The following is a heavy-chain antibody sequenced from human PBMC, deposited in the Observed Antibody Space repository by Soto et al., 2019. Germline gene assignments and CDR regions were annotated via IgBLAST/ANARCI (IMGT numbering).Heavy chain of an antibody. Sequence: GGSLRLSCAASGFTFSSYGMHWVRQAPGKGLEWVAVISYDGSNKYYADSVKGRFTISRDNSKNTLYLQMNCLRAEDTAVYYCAKEVDQQMSDYWGQGTLVTVSS. V-gene: IGHV3-30*18. CDR3: AKEVDQQMSDY. J-gene: IGHJ4*02. CDR2: ISYDGSNK. CDR1: GFTFSSYG.